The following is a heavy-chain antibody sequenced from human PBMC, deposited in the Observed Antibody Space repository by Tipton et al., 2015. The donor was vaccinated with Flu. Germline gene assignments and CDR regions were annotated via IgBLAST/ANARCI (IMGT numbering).Heavy chain of an antibody. CDR1: GFTLSNAW. D-gene: IGHD2-2*01. CDR3: TTDGEYCSSTTCYAGGTDY. Sequence: SLRLSCAASGFTLSNAWMTWIRQAPGKGLEWVGRIKSKADGGAIDYAAPVKGRFTISRDDSKNTLYLQMNSLKTEDTAVYYCTTDGEYCSSTTCYAGGTDYWGQGTLVTVSS. V-gene: IGHV3-15*01. J-gene: IGHJ4*02. CDR2: IKSKADGGAI.